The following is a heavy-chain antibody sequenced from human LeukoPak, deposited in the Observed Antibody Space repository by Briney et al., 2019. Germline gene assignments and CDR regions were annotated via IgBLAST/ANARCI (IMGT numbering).Heavy chain of an antibody. CDR1: GGSISTSY. V-gene: IGHV4-59*01. J-gene: IGHJ6*02. D-gene: IGHD2-2*01. Sequence: NPSETLSLTCTVSGGSISTSYWFWIRQPPGKGLEYIGYIYYSGNTNYHPSLKSRVTISVDTSENQFSLNLSSVTAADTAVYYCARSLGRCTTTSCNFGMDVWGQGTTVTVSS. CDR2: IYYSGNT. CDR3: ARSLGRCTTTSCNFGMDV.